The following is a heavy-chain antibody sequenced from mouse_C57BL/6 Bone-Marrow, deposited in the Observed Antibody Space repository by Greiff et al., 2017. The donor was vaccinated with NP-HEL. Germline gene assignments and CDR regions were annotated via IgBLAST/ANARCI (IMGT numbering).Heavy chain of an antibody. CDR1: GYTFTSYD. D-gene: IGHD2-5*01. V-gene: IGHV1-85*01. Sequence: VQLVESGPELVKPGASVKLSCKASGYTFTSYDINWVKQRPGQGLEWIGWIYPRDGSTKYNEKFKGKATLTVDTSSSTAYMELHSLTSEDSAVYFCARRRIYYSNYLDYWGQGTTLTVSS. CDR3: ARRRIYYSNYLDY. J-gene: IGHJ2*01. CDR2: IYPRDGST.